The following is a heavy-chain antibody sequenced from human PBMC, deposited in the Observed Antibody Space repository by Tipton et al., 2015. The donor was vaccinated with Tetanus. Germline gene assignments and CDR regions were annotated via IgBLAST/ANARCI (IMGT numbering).Heavy chain of an antibody. J-gene: IGHJ4*02. CDR3: ARGPPRLQFSY. Sequence: TLSLTCTVSGGSITYFYWNWIRQAPGKGLEWIGNIYSTGTTSYNPSLRSRVTISVDTSRNQFSLRLSSVTAADTAVYYCARGPPRLQFSYWGQGTLVTVSS. V-gene: IGHV4-59*12. D-gene: IGHD5-24*01. CDR1: GGSITYFY. CDR2: IYSTGTT.